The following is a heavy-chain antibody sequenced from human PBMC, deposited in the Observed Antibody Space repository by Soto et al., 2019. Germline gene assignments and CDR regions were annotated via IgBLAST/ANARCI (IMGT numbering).Heavy chain of an antibody. V-gene: IGHV3-53*01. CDR3: ARGGLVVSYGMDV. D-gene: IGHD6-6*01. CDR2: IYSGGST. CDR1: WFTVSSNY. Sequence: VGSLRLSCAASWFTVSSNYMSWVRQAPGKGLEWVSVIYSGGSTYYADSVKGRFTISRDNSKNTLYLQMNSLRAEDTAVYYCARGGLVVSYGMDVWGQGTTVTVSS. J-gene: IGHJ6*02.